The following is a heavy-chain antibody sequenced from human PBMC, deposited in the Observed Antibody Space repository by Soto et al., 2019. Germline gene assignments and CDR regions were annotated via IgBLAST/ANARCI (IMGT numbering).Heavy chain of an antibody. CDR2: INHSGST. J-gene: IGHJ4*02. Sequence: PSETLSLTCAVYGGFFIGYYWTWIRQPPGTGLEWIGEINHSGSTNYNPSLKSRVTISVDTSKNQFSLKLTSVTAADTAVYYCAREKITGLFDYWGQGTLVTVP. V-gene: IGHV4-34*01. D-gene: IGHD2-8*02. CDR1: GGFFIGYY. CDR3: AREKITGLFDY.